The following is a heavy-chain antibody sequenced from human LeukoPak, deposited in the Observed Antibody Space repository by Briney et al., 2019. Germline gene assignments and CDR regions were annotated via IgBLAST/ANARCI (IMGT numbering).Heavy chain of an antibody. V-gene: IGHV4-31*03. Sequence: SETLSLTCTVSGGSISSGGYYWSWIRQHPGKGLEWIGYIYYSGSTYYNPSLKSRVTISVDTSKNQFSLKLSSVTAADTAVYYCARVLGANAVAAGVWFDPWGQGTLVTVSS. CDR1: GGSISSGGYY. J-gene: IGHJ5*02. D-gene: IGHD2-15*01. CDR3: ARVLGANAVAAGVWFDP. CDR2: IYYSGST.